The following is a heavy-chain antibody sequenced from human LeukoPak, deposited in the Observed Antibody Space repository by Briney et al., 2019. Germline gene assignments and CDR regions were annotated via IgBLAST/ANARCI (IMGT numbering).Heavy chain of an antibody. Sequence: SETLSLTCTVSGGSISSYYWSWIRQPPGKGLEWIGYIYYSGSTNYNPSLKSRVTISVDTSKNQFSLRLSSVTAADAAVYYCARAEDGSGINWFDPWGQGTLVTVSS. J-gene: IGHJ5*02. CDR2: IYYSGST. V-gene: IGHV4-59*01. CDR3: ARAEDGSGINWFDP. D-gene: IGHD3-10*01. CDR1: GGSISSYY.